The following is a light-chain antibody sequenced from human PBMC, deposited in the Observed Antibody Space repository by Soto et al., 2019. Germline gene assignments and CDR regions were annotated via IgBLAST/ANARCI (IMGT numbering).Light chain of an antibody. J-gene: IGKJ2*01. CDR3: QQYGSSSMNT. Sequence: EIVLTQSPGTLSLSPGERATLSCRASQSVTNTYLAWYQLKPGQAPRLFISDASRRATGIPDRFSGSGSGTDFTLTISRLEPEDFAVYYCQQYGSSSMNTFGQGTKLEIK. V-gene: IGKV3-20*01. CDR1: QSVTNTY. CDR2: DAS.